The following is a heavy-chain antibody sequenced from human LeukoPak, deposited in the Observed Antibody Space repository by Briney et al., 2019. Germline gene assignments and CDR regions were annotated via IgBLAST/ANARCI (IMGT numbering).Heavy chain of an antibody. Sequence: GGSLRLSCAASGFTFSSYSMNWVRQAPGKGLEWVSYISSSSSTIYYADSVKGRFTISRDNSKNTLYLQMNSLRAEDTALYYCNPFGSMVTQDYWGQGTLVTVSS. J-gene: IGHJ4*02. CDR2: ISSSSSTI. CDR3: NPFGSMVTQDY. D-gene: IGHD5-18*01. CDR1: GFTFSSYS. V-gene: IGHV3-48*01.